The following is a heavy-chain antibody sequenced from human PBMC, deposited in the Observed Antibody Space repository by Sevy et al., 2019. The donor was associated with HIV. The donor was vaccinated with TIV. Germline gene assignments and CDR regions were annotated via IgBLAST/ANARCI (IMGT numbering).Heavy chain of an antibody. V-gene: IGHV2-5*02. J-gene: IGHJ4*02. CDR2: IYWDDDK. CDR1: GFSLSTSGVG. D-gene: IGHD4-17*01. CDR3: ARFSYGDFPAYFDF. Sequence: SGPTLVNPTQTLTLTCTFSGFSLSTSGVGVGWIRQPPGKALEWLTLIYWDDDKRYSPSLKSGLTITKDTSKSQVVLTMTNMDPVDTATYFCARFSYGDFPAYFDFWGQGTLVTVSS.